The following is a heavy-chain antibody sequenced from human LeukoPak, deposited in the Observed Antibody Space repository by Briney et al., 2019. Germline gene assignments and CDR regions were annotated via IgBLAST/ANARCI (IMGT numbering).Heavy chain of an antibody. D-gene: IGHD6-25*01. Sequence: GRSLRLSCAASGFTFSSYAMHWVRQAPGKGLEWVAVISYDGSNKYYADSVRGRFTISRDNSKNTLYLQMNSLRAEDTAVYDCASVKEQRLECNWFDPWGQGTLVTVSS. CDR3: ASVKEQRLECNWFDP. CDR1: GFTFSSYA. J-gene: IGHJ5*02. CDR2: ISYDGSNK. V-gene: IGHV3-30*01.